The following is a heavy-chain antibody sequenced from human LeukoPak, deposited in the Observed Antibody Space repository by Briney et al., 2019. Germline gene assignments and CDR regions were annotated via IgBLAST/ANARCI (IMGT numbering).Heavy chain of an antibody. Sequence: PSETLSLTCTVSGGSISSSSYYWGWIRQPPGKGLEWIGSIYYSGSTYYNPSLKSRVTISVDTSKNQFSLKLSSVIAAGTAVYYCARASRGGVVSSYYYYYMDVWGKGTTVTVSS. V-gene: IGHV4-39*07. CDR1: GGSISSSSYY. D-gene: IGHD3-3*01. CDR2: IYYSGST. J-gene: IGHJ6*03. CDR3: ARASRGGVVSSYYYYYMDV.